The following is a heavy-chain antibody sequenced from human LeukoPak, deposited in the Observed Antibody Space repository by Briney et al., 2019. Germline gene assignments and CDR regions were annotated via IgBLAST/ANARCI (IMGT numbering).Heavy chain of an antibody. CDR2: INHSGST. CDR1: GGSFSGYY. Sequence: PSETLSLTCAVYGGSFSGYYWSWIRQPPGKGLEWIGEINHSGSTNYNPSLKSRVTISVDTSKNQFSLKLSSVTAADTAVYYCARGFARQVGTGYFYMDVWGKGTTVTVSS. V-gene: IGHV4-34*01. J-gene: IGHJ6*03. D-gene: IGHD1-26*01. CDR3: ARGFARQVGTGYFYMDV.